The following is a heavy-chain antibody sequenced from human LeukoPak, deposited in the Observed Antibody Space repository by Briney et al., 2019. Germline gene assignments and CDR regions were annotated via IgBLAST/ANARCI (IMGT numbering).Heavy chain of an antibody. D-gene: IGHD1-26*01. CDR2: ISSNGGST. J-gene: IGHJ6*02. V-gene: IGHV3-64D*06. Sequence: GGSLRLSCSASGFTFSSYAMHWVRQAPGKGLEYVSAISSNGGSTYYADSVKGRFTISRDNSKNTLYLQMSSLRAEDTAVYYCARATAGIYGLDVWGQGTTVTVSS. CDR1: GFTFSSYA. CDR3: ARATAGIYGLDV.